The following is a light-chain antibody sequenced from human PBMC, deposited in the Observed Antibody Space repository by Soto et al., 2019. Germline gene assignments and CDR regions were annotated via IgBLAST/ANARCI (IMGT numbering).Light chain of an antibody. CDR1: QTISSY. V-gene: IGKV1-39*01. Sequence: IQMTQSPSSLSASVGDRVTITCRASQTISSYLNWYQQKPGKAPKLLIYTASNLQSGVPSRFSGSVSGTEFSLSISSLRPEDFATYYCQQSYSSPATFGPGTKVEIK. J-gene: IGKJ3*01. CDR2: TAS. CDR3: QQSYSSPAT.